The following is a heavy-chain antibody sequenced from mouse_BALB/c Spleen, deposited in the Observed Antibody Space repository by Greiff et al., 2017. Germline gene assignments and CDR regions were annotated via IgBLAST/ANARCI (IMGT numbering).Heavy chain of an antibody. J-gene: IGHJ4*01. V-gene: IGHV3-6*02. CDR1: GYSITSGYY. CDR3: ARVGLPYAMDY. Sequence: EVQLQQSGPGLVKPSQSLSLTCSVTGYSITSGYYWNWIRQFPGNKLEWMGYISYDGSNNYNPSLKNRISITRDTSKNQFFLKLNSVTTEDTATYYCARVGLPYAMDYWGQGTSVTVSS. CDR2: ISYDGSN. D-gene: IGHD2-4*01.